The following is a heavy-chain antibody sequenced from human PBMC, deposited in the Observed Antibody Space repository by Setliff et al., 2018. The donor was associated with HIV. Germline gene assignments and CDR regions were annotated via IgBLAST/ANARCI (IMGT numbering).Heavy chain of an antibody. V-gene: IGHV4-4*02. CDR1: GGYISGSNW. J-gene: IGHJ3*02. CDR3: ARSITMIIVAPGAFDI. CDR2: IYHSGST. D-gene: IGHD3-22*01. Sequence: KSSETLSLTCAVSGGYISGSNWWSWVRQPPGKGLEWIGEIYHSGSTKYNPSLKSRVTISVDKSKNQFSLKLSSVTAADTAVYYCARSITMIIVAPGAFDIWGQGTMVTVSS.